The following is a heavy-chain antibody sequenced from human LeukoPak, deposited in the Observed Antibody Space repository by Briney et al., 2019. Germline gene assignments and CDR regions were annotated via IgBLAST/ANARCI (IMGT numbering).Heavy chain of an antibody. Sequence: ASVKVSCKASGGTFSSYAISWVRQAPGQGLEWMGGIIPILGTANYAQKFQGRVTITADKSTSTAYMELSSLRSEDTAVYYCAREGAAANYYYYYMDVWGKGTTVTVSS. CDR1: GGTFSSYA. D-gene: IGHD6-13*01. CDR3: AREGAAANYYYYYMDV. CDR2: IIPILGTA. V-gene: IGHV1-69*10. J-gene: IGHJ6*03.